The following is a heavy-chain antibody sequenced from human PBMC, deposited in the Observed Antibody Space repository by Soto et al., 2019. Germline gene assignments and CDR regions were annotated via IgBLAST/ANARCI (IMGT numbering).Heavy chain of an antibody. CDR2: ISYDGSNK. CDR1: GFTFSSYG. J-gene: IGHJ6*03. Sequence: QVQLVESGGGVVQPGRSLRLSCAASGFTFSSYGMHWVRQAPGKGLEWVAVISYDGSNKYYADSVKGRFTISRDNSKNSLYLQMNSLRAEDTAVYYCAKDGAYGDYVRHYYYYMDVWGTGSTVTDSS. CDR3: AKDGAYGDYVRHYYYYMDV. D-gene: IGHD4-17*01. V-gene: IGHV3-30*18.